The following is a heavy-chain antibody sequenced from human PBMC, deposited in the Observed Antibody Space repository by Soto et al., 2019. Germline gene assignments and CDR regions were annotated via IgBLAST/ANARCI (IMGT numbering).Heavy chain of an antibody. D-gene: IGHD1-20*01. J-gene: IGHJ6*02. CDR3: VSQAGYNWNGETYYYYGMDV. V-gene: IGHV3-64D*08. Sequence: GGSLRLSCSASGFTFSSYAMHWVRQAPGKGLEYVSAISSNGGSTYYADSVKGRFTISRDNSKNTLYLQMSSLRAEDTAVYYCVSQAGYNWNGETYYYYGMDVWGQGTTVTVSS. CDR1: GFTFSSYA. CDR2: ISSNGGST.